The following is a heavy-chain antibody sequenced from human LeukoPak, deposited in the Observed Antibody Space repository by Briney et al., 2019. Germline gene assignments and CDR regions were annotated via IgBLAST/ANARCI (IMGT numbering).Heavy chain of an antibody. J-gene: IGHJ4*02. D-gene: IGHD3-22*01. CDR3: ASCYYDSSGYYYFDY. Sequence: ASVKVSCKASGYTFSGHYMHWVRQAPGQGLEWMGWIKPSSGATNYAQKFRGRVTMTRDTSNRTSYMELSRLRSDDTALYYCASCYYDSSGYYYFDYWDQGTLVTVSS. CDR2: IKPSSGAT. V-gene: IGHV1-2*02. CDR1: GYTFSGHY.